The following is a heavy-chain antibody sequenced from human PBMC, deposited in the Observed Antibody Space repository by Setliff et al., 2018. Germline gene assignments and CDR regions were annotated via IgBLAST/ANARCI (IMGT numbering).Heavy chain of an antibody. CDR1: GASFSDYY. J-gene: IGHJ4*02. D-gene: IGHD6-6*01. V-gene: IGHV4-34*10. Sequence: PSETLSLTCTVYGASFSDYYWGWIRQPPGKGLEWIAEINHSGSTNYNPSLKSRVTMSVDTSTNQFSLRLNSVTAADTAVYYCASTPRGGINITTRAGAFDSWGQGTLVTVSS. CDR3: ASTPRGGINITTRAGAFDS. CDR2: INHSGST.